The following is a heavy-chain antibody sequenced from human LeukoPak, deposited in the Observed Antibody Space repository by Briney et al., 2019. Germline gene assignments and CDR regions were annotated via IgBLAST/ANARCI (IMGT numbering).Heavy chain of an antibody. J-gene: IGHJ6*02. CDR1: GYTFTSYY. CDR3: AREAVATINYYYGMDV. Sequence: ASVKVSCKASGYTFTSYYIHWVRQAPGQGLEWMGVINPSGGGTSYAQKFQGRVTMTRDTSTSTVYMDLRSLRSEDTAVYYCAREAVATINYYYGMDVWGQGTTVTVSS. CDR2: INPSGGGT. D-gene: IGHD5-12*01. V-gene: IGHV1-46*01.